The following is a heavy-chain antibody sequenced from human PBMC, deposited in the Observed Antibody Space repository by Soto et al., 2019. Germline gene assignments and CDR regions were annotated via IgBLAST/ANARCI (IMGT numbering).Heavy chain of an antibody. CDR1: GGSFSGYY. D-gene: IGHD3-22*01. J-gene: IGHJ3*02. CDR2: INHSGST. Sequence: PSETLSLTCAVYGGSFSGYYWSWIRQPPGKGLEWIGEINHSGSTNYNPSLKSRVTISVDTSKNQFSLKLSSVTAADTAVYYCARGGVCYYYRVVDAFYIWGQGTMVPVSS. V-gene: IGHV4-34*01. CDR3: ARGGVCYYYRVVDAFYI.